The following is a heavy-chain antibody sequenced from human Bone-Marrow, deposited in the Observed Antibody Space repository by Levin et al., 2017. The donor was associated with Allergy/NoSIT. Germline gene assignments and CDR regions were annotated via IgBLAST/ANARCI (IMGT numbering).Heavy chain of an antibody. CDR2: ISYEGSNK. V-gene: IGHV3-30*13. CDR3: TKAGGGGFDV. J-gene: IGHJ3*01. CDR1: GFTFSNYG. D-gene: IGHD2-15*01. Sequence: GESLKISCAASGFTFSNYGMHWVRQAPGKGLGWVGVISYEGSNKNYADSVKGRFTISRDNSKNRLDLQMNSLSAEDTALYYCTKAGGGGFDVWGQGTMVTVSS.